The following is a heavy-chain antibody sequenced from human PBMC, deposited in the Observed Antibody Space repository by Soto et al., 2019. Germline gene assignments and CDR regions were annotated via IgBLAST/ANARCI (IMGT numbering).Heavy chain of an antibody. V-gene: IGHV1-18*01. CDR1: GYTFTNYG. J-gene: IGHJ6*02. CDR3: AREGQAPYYYYGMDV. Sequence: QVQLVQSGAEVKKPGASVTVSCKASGYTFTNYGFSWVRQAPGQGLEWMGWISGYNGNTKYAEKFQNRVTMTTDTSTNTANMERRSLRSDDTAVYYCAREGQAPYYYYGMDVWGQGTAVTVSS. CDR2: ISGYNGNT.